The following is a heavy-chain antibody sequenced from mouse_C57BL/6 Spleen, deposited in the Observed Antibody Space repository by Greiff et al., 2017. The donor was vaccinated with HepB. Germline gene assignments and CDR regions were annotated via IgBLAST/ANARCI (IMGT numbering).Heavy chain of an antibody. CDR3: ARDSPLIYDGYYFDY. D-gene: IGHD2-3*01. CDR1: GFTFSSYA. CDR2: ISDGGSYT. Sequence: EVQVVESGGGLVKPGGSLKLSCAASGFTFSSYAMSWVRQTPEKRLEWVATISDGGSYTYYPDNVKGRFTISRDNAKNNLYLQMSHLKSEDTAMYYCARDSPLIYDGYYFDYWGQGTTLTVSS. V-gene: IGHV5-4*01. J-gene: IGHJ2*01.